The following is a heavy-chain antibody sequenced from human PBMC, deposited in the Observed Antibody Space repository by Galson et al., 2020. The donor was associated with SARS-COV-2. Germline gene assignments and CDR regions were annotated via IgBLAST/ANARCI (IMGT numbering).Heavy chain of an antibody. J-gene: IGHJ4*02. D-gene: IGHD6-25*01. V-gene: IGHV3-9*01. CDR3: AKDMGPGGGGFTRFEH. CDR1: GFIFEDQG. CDR2: ITWTGELI. Sequence: SLKISCVGSGFIFEDQGMNWVRQVQGRGLEWVASITWTGELIGYAESVRGRFTISRDNAKNSVFLQMKSLRTEDTALYYCAKDMGPGGGGFTRFEHWGQGTLVTVS.